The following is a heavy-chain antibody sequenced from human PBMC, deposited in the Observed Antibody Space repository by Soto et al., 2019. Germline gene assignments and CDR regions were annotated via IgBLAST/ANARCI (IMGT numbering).Heavy chain of an antibody. J-gene: IGHJ4*02. Sequence: PSETLSLTCTVSGGSISSGGYYWSWIRQHPGKGLEWIGYIYYSGSTYYNPSLKSRVTISVDTSKNQFSLKLSSVTAADTAVYYCARVYGSGSYPVFDYWGQGTLVTV. V-gene: IGHV4-31*03. CDR1: GGSISSGGYY. CDR3: ARVYGSGSYPVFDY. CDR2: IYYSGST. D-gene: IGHD3-10*01.